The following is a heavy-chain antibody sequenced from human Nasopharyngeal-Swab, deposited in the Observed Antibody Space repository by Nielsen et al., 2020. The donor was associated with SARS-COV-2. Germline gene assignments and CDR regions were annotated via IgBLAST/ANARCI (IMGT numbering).Heavy chain of an antibody. Sequence: SETLSLTCSVSGGSISSFYWSWIRQPPGSGLEWMGYFSNGETTIYNPSLKSRVTISVDTSNNQFPLKMTSVSAADTAVYYCARSNSGSYYGFDKWGPGTLVTVSS. D-gene: IGHD1-26*01. CDR1: GGSISSFY. V-gene: IGHV4-59*12. CDR2: FSNGETT. J-gene: IGHJ4*02. CDR3: ARSNSGSYYGFDK.